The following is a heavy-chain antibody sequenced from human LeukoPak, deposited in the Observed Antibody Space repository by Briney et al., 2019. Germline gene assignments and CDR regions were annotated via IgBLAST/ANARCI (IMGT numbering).Heavy chain of an antibody. V-gene: IGHV3-23*01. J-gene: IGHJ4*02. Sequence: GGSLRLSCAASGFTFSSYAMSWVRQAPGKGLEWVSAISGSGGSTYYADSVKGRFTISRDNSKNTLYLQMNSLRAEDTAVYYCAKGGDDYYDSSGYCDYWGQGTLVTVSS. CDR3: AKGGDDYYDSSGYCDY. CDR1: GFTFSSYA. CDR2: ISGSGGST. D-gene: IGHD3-22*01.